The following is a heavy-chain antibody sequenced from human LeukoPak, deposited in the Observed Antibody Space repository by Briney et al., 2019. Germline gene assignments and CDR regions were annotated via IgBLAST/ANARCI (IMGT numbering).Heavy chain of an antibody. CDR1: GGSLSSYD. J-gene: IGHJ4*02. D-gene: IGHD6-13*01. Sequence: PSETLSLTCTVSGGSLSSYDWSWIGQPPGKGLEWMGYIYYSGRAKYNPSLKSRVTTSVDTSTTQCSLKLSSVTAGDTAVYYCARAPGIAAAGTHFDLWGQGTLVTVSS. CDR3: ARAPGIAAAGTHFDL. V-gene: IGHV4-59*01. CDR2: IYYSGRA.